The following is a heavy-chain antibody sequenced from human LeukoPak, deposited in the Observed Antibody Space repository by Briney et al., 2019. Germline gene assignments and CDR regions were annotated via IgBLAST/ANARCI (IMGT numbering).Heavy chain of an antibody. CDR1: GFTFDDYA. Sequence: ETGGSLRLSCAASGFTFDDYAMHWVRQAPGKGLEWVSGITWNSDNIEYADSVKGRFTISRDSAKNSLYLQMNSLRAEDTAVYYCAREEAVAGLYYYYYMDVWGKGTTVTVSS. J-gene: IGHJ6*03. V-gene: IGHV3-9*01. CDR2: ITWNSDNI. D-gene: IGHD6-19*01. CDR3: AREEAVAGLYYYYYMDV.